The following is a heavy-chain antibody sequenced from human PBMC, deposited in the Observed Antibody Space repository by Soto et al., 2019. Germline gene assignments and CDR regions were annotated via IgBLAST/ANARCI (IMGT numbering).Heavy chain of an antibody. Sequence: EVQLVESGGGLLQPGGSLRLSCAASGFTISDHYMDWVRQAPGKGLEWVGRTRNKAKSYTTDYAASVKGRFTISRDDSKNSLYLQMNSLKSEDTAVYYCARYDYGDGDYWGQGTLVTVSS. D-gene: IGHD4-17*01. CDR2: TRNKAKSYTT. CDR1: GFTISDHY. V-gene: IGHV3-72*01. J-gene: IGHJ4*02. CDR3: ARYDYGDGDY.